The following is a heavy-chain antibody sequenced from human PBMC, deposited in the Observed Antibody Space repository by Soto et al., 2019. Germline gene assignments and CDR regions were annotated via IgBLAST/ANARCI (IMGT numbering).Heavy chain of an antibody. V-gene: IGHV4-39*07. CDR3: ARQDLRGHTFDI. Sequence: SETLSLTCTVSGGSISSSSYYWGWIRQPPGKGLEWIGSIYYSGSTYYNPSLKSRVTISVDTSKNQFSLKLSSVTAADTAVYYCARQDLRGHTFDIWGQGTMVTVSS. CDR1: GGSISSSSYY. D-gene: IGHD3-10*01. J-gene: IGHJ3*02. CDR2: IYYSGST.